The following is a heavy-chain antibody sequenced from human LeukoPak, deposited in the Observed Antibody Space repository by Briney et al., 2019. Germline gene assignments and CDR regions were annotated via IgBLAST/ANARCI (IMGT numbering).Heavy chain of an antibody. CDR3: AKEYCDFRGFDF. CDR2: ISPDGSGK. V-gene: IGHV3-30*18. D-gene: IGHD4-17*01. Sequence: GMSLRLSCAASGFTFSSYGMHGVRQAPGKGLEWVAVISPDGSGKHYVDSVKGRFTISIDNSKNTLYLQMNNMRSEDTAVYYCAKEYCDFRGFDFWGQGTLVTVSS. CDR1: GFTFSSYG. J-gene: IGHJ4*02.